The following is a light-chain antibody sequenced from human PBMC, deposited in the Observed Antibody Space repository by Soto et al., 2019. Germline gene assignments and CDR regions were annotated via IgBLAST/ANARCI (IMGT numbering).Light chain of an antibody. CDR2: AAS. CDR1: RSLSSSY. V-gene: IGKV3-20*01. J-gene: IGKJ2*01. Sequence: EIVLTQSPGTLSLSPGERATLSCRASRSLSSSYVVWYQQKPGQAPRLLIYAASRRATGIPDRFSGSGSATEYILTISRLEAEDFAVYYCQQQGTFGQGTRLEIK. CDR3: QQQGT.